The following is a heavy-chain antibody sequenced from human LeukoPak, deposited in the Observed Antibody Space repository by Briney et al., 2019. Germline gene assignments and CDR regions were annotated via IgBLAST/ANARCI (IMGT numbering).Heavy chain of an antibody. CDR3: ARGGVSYYYYYYGMDV. J-gene: IGHJ6*02. CDR2: INPNSGGT. CDR1: GYTFTGYY. V-gene: IGHV1-2*06. D-gene: IGHD6-25*01. Sequence: ASVTVSCKASGYTFTGYYMHWVRQAPGQGLEWMGRINPNSGGTNYAQKFQGRVTMTRDTSISTAYMELSRLRSDDTAVYYCARGGVSYYYYYYGMDVWGQGTTVTVSS.